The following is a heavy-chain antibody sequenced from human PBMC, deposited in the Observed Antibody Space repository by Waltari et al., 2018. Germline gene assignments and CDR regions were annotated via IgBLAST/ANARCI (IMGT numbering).Heavy chain of an antibody. V-gene: IGHV5-51*01. Sequence: EVQVVQSGAEMKKPGESLKISCTGSGYTFTNYWIGWVRQMPGKGLEWMGLIYPGDSDTRYSPSFQGQVTISADKSINTAYLEWSALKASDTAMYYCARQIGYDTSGERKDAFDVWGQGTMVIVSS. CDR1: GYTFTNYW. CDR2: IYPGDSDT. CDR3: ARQIGYDTSGERKDAFDV. D-gene: IGHD3-22*01. J-gene: IGHJ3*01.